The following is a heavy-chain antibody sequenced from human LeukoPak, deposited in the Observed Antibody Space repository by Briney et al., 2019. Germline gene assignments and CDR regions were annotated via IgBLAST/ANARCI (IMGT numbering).Heavy chain of an antibody. Sequence: GGSLRLSCEASGFTFSSFGVHWVRQAPVKGLEWVAVISYDGSDKDYADSVKGRFTISRDTSKNTVYLQMNSLRAEDTAVYYCARDEGYGSGSFDIWGQGTVVTVSS. J-gene: IGHJ3*02. CDR1: GFTFSSFG. V-gene: IGHV3-30*03. D-gene: IGHD3-10*01. CDR3: ARDEGYGSGSFDI. CDR2: ISYDGSDK.